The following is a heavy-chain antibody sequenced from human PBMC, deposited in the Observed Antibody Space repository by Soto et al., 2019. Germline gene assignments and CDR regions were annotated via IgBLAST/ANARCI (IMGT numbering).Heavy chain of an antibody. J-gene: IGHJ5*02. CDR2: ISAYNGNT. CDR1: AYTFTSYG. Sequence: SVKVSCKASAYTFTSYGISWVRQAPGQGLEWMGWISAYNGNTNYAQKLQGRVTMTTDTSTSTAYMELRSLRSDDTAVYYCARDFTQITNGWFDPWGQGTLVTVSS. V-gene: IGHV1-18*01. CDR3: ARDFTQITNGWFDP. D-gene: IGHD2-8*01.